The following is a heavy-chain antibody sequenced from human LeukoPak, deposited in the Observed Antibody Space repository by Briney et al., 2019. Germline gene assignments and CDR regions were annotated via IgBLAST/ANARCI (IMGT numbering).Heavy chain of an antibody. J-gene: IGHJ4*02. CDR1: GFTFSSYA. D-gene: IGHD3-3*01. CDR3: AKSGAIFGVVIPYFDY. Sequence: GGSLRLSCAASGFTFSSYAMSWVCQAPGKGLEWVSAISGSGSSTYYADSVKGRFTISRDNSKNTLYLQMNSLRAEDTAVYYCAKSGAIFGVVIPYFDYWGQGTLVTVSS. V-gene: IGHV3-23*01. CDR2: ISGSGSST.